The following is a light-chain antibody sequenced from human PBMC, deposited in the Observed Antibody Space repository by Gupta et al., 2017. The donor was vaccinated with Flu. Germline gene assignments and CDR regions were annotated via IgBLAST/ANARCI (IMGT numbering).Light chain of an antibody. J-gene: IGLJ3*02. Sequence: VTSSCTGTVSDVGAYNYVSWFQQHPGKAPKLMISDVTKRPAGVPERFSGSKSGNTASLTISGLQAVDEADYYCCSYATTYTWVFGGGTKLTVL. V-gene: IGLV2-11*03. CDR1: VSDVGAYNY. CDR2: DVT. CDR3: CSYATTYTWV.